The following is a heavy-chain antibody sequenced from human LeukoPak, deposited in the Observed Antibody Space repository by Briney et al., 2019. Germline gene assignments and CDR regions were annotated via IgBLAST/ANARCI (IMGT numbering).Heavy chain of an antibody. Sequence: SETLSLTCTVSGGSISSSSYYWGWIRQPPGKGLEWIGSIYYSGSTYYNPSLKSRVTISVDTSKNQFSLKLSSVTAADTAVYYCARQRAVAGIKRTAFDIWDHGTMVTVSS. J-gene: IGHJ3*02. CDR1: GGSISSSSYY. CDR3: ARQRAVAGIKRTAFDI. V-gene: IGHV4-39*01. CDR2: IYYSGST. D-gene: IGHD6-19*01.